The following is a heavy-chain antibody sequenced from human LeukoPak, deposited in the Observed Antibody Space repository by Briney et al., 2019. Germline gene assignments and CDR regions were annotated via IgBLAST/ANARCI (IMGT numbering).Heavy chain of an antibody. Sequence: GASVKVSCKASGGTFGSYAISWVRQAPGQGLEWMGGIIPIFGTANYAQKFQGRVTITTDESTSTAYMELSSLRSEDTAVYYCASGTYYDFWSGPPAQDYYYYYYMDVWGKGTTVTVSS. CDR1: GGTFGSYA. CDR2: IIPIFGTA. V-gene: IGHV1-69*05. D-gene: IGHD3-3*01. CDR3: ASGTYYDFWSGPPAQDYYYYYYMDV. J-gene: IGHJ6*03.